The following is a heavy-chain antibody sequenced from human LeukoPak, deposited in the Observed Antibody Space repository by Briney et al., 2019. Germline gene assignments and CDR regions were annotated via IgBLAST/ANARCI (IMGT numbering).Heavy chain of an antibody. CDR2: ISSSSSTI. V-gene: IGHV3-48*01. CDR3: ANTRIVVVPAADDY. D-gene: IGHD2-2*01. J-gene: IGHJ4*02. Sequence: PGGSLRLSCAASGFTFSSYSMNWVRQAPGKGLEWVSYISSSSSTIYYADSVKGRFTISRDNAKNSLYLQMNSLRAEDTAVYYCANTRIVVVPAADDYWGQGTLVTVSS. CDR1: GFTFSSYS.